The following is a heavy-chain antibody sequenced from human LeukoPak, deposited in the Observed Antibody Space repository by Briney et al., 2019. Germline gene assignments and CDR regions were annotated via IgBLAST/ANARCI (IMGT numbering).Heavy chain of an antibody. CDR2: ISGSGGST. V-gene: IGHV3-23*01. CDR1: GFTVSNNY. CDR3: AKQDDSSGYYYPPFDY. Sequence: GGSLRLSCAASGFTVSNNYMNWVRQAPGKGLEWVSAISGSGGSTYYAYSVKGRFTISRDNSKNTLYLQMNSLRAEDTAVYYCAKQDDSSGYYYPPFDYWGQGTLVTVSS. J-gene: IGHJ4*02. D-gene: IGHD3-22*01.